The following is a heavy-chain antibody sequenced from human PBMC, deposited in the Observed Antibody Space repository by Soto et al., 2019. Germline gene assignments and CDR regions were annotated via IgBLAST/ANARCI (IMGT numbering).Heavy chain of an antibody. Sequence: QVQLQESGPGLVKPSGTLSLTCAISSGSITSSNWWSWVRQPPGKGLEWIGEVYHGGSTNYNPSLKSRLTISVDRSQNQFSLRLNSATAADTAVYFCASHLIMPGTRGFDYWGQGSLVTVSS. CDR1: SGSITSSNW. CDR3: ASHLIMPGTRGFDY. J-gene: IGHJ4*02. D-gene: IGHD6-13*01. V-gene: IGHV4-4*02. CDR2: VYHGGST.